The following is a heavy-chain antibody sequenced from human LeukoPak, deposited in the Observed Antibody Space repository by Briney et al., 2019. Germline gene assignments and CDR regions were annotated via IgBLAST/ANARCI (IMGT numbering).Heavy chain of an antibody. J-gene: IGHJ4*02. Sequence: ASVKVSCKASGYTFTGYYMHWVRQAPGQRLEWMGRINPNSGGTNYAQKFQGRVTMTRDTSISTAYMEVSRLTSDDTAVYYCTRDDYYDSSTEDYWGQGTLVTVSS. CDR2: INPNSGGT. V-gene: IGHV1-2*06. CDR1: GYTFTGYY. D-gene: IGHD3-22*01. CDR3: TRDDYYDSSTEDY.